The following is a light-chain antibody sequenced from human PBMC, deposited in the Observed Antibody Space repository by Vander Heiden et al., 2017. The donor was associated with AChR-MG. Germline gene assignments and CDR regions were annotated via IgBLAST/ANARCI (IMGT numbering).Light chain of an antibody. Sequence: AVLTQPSSPSASPGASASPTCTLRSGINVGTYRIYWYQQKPGSPPQYLLRYKSDSDKQQGSGVPSRFSGSKDASANAGILLISGLQSEDEADYYCMIWHSSAVVFGGGTKLTVL. CDR1: SGINVGTYR. CDR3: MIWHSSAVV. J-gene: IGLJ2*01. CDR2: YKSDSDK. V-gene: IGLV5-45*03.